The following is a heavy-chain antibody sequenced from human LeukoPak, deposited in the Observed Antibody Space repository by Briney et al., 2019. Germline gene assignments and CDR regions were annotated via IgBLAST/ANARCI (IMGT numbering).Heavy chain of an antibody. J-gene: IGHJ4*02. CDR3: ARADTMIVVQGEGVDVVDY. CDR1: GYTFTSYG. V-gene: IGHV1-18*01. D-gene: IGHD3-22*01. Sequence: ASVKVSCKASGYTFTSYGISWVRQAPGQGLEWMGWISAYNGNTNYAQKLQGRVTMTTDTSTSTAYTELRSLRSDDTAVYYCARADTMIVVQGEGVDVVDYWGQGTLVTVSS. CDR2: ISAYNGNT.